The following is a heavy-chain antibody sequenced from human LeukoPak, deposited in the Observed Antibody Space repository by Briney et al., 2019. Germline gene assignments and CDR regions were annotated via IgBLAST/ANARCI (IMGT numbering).Heavy chain of an antibody. CDR1: GGTFSSYT. Sequence: SVKVSCKASGGTFSSYTISWVRQAPGQGLESMGRIIPILGIANYAQKFQGRVTITADKSTSTAYMELSSLRSEDTAVYYCARAGSSSWSSPYYFDYWGQGTLVTVSS. CDR2: IIPILGIA. V-gene: IGHV1-69*02. J-gene: IGHJ4*02. CDR3: ARAGSSSWSSPYYFDY. D-gene: IGHD6-13*01.